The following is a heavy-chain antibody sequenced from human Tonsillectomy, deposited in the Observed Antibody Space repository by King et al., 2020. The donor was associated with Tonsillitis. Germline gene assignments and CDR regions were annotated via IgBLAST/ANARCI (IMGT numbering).Heavy chain of an antibody. CDR3: ARLSRRVVLATTVQAFDI. Sequence: VQLQESGPGLVKPSETLSLTCTVSGGPISSYFWSWFRQPPGKGLEWIGYIFYSGDTNYNHSLKSRVTISVDTSKNQFSLKLTSVTAADTAVYYCARLSRRVVLATTVQAFDIWGQGTMVTVSS. D-gene: IGHD5-24*01. CDR2: IFYSGDT. V-gene: IGHV4-59*08. CDR1: GGPISSYF. J-gene: IGHJ3*02.